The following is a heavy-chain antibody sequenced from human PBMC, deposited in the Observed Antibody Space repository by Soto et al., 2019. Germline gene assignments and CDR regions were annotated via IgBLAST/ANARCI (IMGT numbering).Heavy chain of an antibody. Sequence: ASVKVSCKASGYTLIMYYIHWMRQAPGQGLEWMGLINPSSGSTTYAQKFRGRVTMTRDTSTSTVYMDLSSLRSDDTAVYYCARSPYSSGYYYAIDYWGQGTQVTVSS. CDR1: GYTLIMYY. J-gene: IGHJ4*02. CDR2: INPSSGST. CDR3: ARSPYSSGYYYAIDY. V-gene: IGHV1-46*01. D-gene: IGHD3-22*01.